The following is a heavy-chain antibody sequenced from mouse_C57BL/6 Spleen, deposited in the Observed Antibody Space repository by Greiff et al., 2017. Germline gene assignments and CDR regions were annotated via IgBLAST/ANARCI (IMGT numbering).Heavy chain of an antibody. CDR3: ARDPYYYGSSFYWYFDV. J-gene: IGHJ1*03. D-gene: IGHD1-1*01. V-gene: IGHV5-4*01. Sequence: DVMLVESGGGLVQPGGSLKLSCAASGFTFSSYAMSWVRQTPEKRLEWVATISDGGSYTYYPDNVKGRFTISIDNAKNNLYLQMSHLKSEDTSMYYCARDPYYYGSSFYWYFDVWGTGTTVTVSS. CDR1: GFTFSSYA. CDR2: ISDGGSYT.